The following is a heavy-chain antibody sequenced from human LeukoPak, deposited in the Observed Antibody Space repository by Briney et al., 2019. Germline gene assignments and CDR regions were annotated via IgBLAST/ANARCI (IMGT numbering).Heavy chain of an antibody. V-gene: IGHV3-7*03. Sequence: GGSLRLSCAASGFTFSSFWMSWVRQAPGKGLEWVANIKQDGSEKYYMDSVKGRFTISRDNAKNSLYLQMNSLRAEDTAVHYCAKGRSGWYFDYWGQGTLVTVSS. J-gene: IGHJ4*02. CDR1: GFTFSSFW. CDR3: AKGRSGWYFDY. CDR2: IKQDGSEK. D-gene: IGHD6-19*01.